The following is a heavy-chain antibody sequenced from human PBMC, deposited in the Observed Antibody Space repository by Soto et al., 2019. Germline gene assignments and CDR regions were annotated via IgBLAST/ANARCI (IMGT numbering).Heavy chain of an antibody. CDR1: GFTFSSYG. J-gene: IGHJ4*02. CDR3: AKDMAAVVGPIDY. D-gene: IGHD6-19*01. Sequence: QVQLVESGGGVVQPGRSLRLSCAASGFTFSSYGMHWVRQAPGKGLEWVAVILYDASNKYYADSVKGRFTISRDNSKNTLYLQMNSLRAEDTAVYYCAKDMAAVVGPIDYWGQGTLVTVSS. CDR2: ILYDASNK. V-gene: IGHV3-30*18.